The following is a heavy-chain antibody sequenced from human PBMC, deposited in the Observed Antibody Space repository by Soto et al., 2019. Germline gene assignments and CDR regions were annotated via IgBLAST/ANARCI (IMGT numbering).Heavy chain of an antibody. CDR1: GDSISSGGYY. D-gene: IGHD4-17*01. J-gene: IGHJ4*02. V-gene: IGHV4-31*03. CDR2: IYYSGST. Sequence: QVQLQESGPGLVQPSQTLSLACTVSGDSISSGGYYWSWIRQHPGKGLEWIGYIYYSGSTFYNPSLKSRVTISVDTSKNQFSLKLSSVTDADTAVYYCARGLSVTLFDFWGQGTLVTISS. CDR3: ARGLSVTLFDF.